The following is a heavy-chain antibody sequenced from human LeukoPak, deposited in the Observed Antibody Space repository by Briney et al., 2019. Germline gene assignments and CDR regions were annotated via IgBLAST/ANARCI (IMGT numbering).Heavy chain of an antibody. CDR1: GGSISSYY. CDR2: IYYSGST. J-gene: IGHJ4*02. V-gene: IGHV4-59*01. D-gene: IGHD4-23*01. Sequence: SETLSLTCTVSGGSISSYYWSWIRQPPGKGLEWTGYIYYSGSTNYNPSLKSRVTISVDTSKNQFSLKLSSVTAADTAVYYCARIEDYGGNSVNYWGQGTLVTVSS. CDR3: ARIEDYGGNSVNY.